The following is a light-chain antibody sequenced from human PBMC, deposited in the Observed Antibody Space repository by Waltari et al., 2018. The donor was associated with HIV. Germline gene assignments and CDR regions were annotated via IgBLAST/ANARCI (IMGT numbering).Light chain of an antibody. CDR3: QQYGSSPLT. CDR1: QSVSSSY. Sequence: EIVLTQSPGTLSLSPGERATLSCRASQSVSSSYLAWYQQKPVQAPRLLIYGASSRATGIPDRFSVSGSGTDFTLTISRLEPEDFAVYYCQQYGSSPLTFGGGTKVEIK. J-gene: IGKJ4*01. CDR2: GAS. V-gene: IGKV3-20*01.